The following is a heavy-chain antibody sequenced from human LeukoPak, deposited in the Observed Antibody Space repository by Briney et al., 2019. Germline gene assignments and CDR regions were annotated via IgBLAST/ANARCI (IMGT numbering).Heavy chain of an antibody. D-gene: IGHD3-16*02. CDR3: ARIAETNYDYVWGSYRSFDY. CDR2: ISYDGSNK. V-gene: IGHV3-30-3*01. CDR1: GFTFSSYA. Sequence: GGSLRLSCAASGFTFSSYAMHWVRQAPGKGLEWVAVISYDGSNKYYADSVKGRFTISRDNSKNTLYLQMNSLRAEDTAVYYCARIAETNYDYVWGSYRSFDYWGQGTLVTVSS. J-gene: IGHJ4*02.